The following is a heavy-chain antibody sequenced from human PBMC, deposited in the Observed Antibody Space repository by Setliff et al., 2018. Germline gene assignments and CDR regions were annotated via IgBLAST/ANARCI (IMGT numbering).Heavy chain of an antibody. Sequence: ASVKVSCKASGDSIPKNAISWVRQAPGQGLEWMGMINPGGGSTTYAQKFQGRVTMTRDTSITTAYMELSSLRSDDTAVYYCARVPQEAFYYYDRGNHFDSWGQGTLVTVSS. CDR2: INPGGGST. CDR1: GDSIPKNA. V-gene: IGHV1-46*01. J-gene: IGHJ4*02. D-gene: IGHD3-22*01. CDR3: ARVPQEAFYYYDRGNHFDS.